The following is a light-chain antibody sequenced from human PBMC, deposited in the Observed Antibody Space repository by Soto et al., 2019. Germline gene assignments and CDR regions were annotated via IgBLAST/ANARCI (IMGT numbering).Light chain of an antibody. CDR2: DVS. J-gene: IGLJ3*02. Sequence: QSALTQPASVSGSPGQSITLSCTGTSSDVGAYNYVSWYQQHPGKAPQLMIYDVSNRPSGVSDRFSGSKSGNSASLTISGLQAEDEADYYYYSYTTSSTGVFGGGTKVTVL. CDR3: YSYTTSSTGV. V-gene: IGLV2-14*03. CDR1: SSDVGAYNY.